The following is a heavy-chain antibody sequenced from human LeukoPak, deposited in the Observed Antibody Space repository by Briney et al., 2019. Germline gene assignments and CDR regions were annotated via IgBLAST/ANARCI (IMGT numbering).Heavy chain of an antibody. CDR1: GFTFDDYA. Sequence: GGSLRLSCAASGFTFDDYAMSWVRQAPGKGLEWVSGLNWIGGSPGYADSVKGRFTISRDNAKNSLYLQMNGLRAEDTAFYYCARDFQDSSGYYPGYFDYWGQGTLVTVSS. D-gene: IGHD3-22*01. CDR3: ARDFQDSSGYYPGYFDY. J-gene: IGHJ4*02. V-gene: IGHV3-20*04. CDR2: LNWIGGSP.